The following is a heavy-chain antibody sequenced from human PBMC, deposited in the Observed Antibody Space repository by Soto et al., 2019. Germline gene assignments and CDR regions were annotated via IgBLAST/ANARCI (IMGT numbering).Heavy chain of an antibody. D-gene: IGHD4-4*01. J-gene: IGHJ6*02. CDR3: ASPGATVTTPYYYYGMDV. CDR2: IIPIFGTA. CDR1: GGTFSSYA. Sequence: GASVKVSCKAPGGTFSSYAISWVRQAPGQGLEWMGGIIPIFGTANYAQKFQGRVTITADESTSTAYMELSSLRSEDTAVYYCASPGATVTTPYYYYGMDVWGQGTTVTVSS. V-gene: IGHV1-69*13.